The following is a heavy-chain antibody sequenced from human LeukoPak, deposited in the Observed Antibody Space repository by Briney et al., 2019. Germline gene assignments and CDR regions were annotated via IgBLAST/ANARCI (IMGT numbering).Heavy chain of an antibody. D-gene: IGHD3-10*01. Sequence: KPSETLSLTCTVSSGSISTSNYYWGWVRQPPGKALEWIGNIFYSGNTYYNASLKSQVSISIDTSKNQFSLKLSSVTAADTAVYYCARDHWFGEFPDYWGQGTLVTVSS. J-gene: IGHJ4*02. CDR3: ARDHWFGEFPDY. V-gene: IGHV4-39*02. CDR2: IFYSGNT. CDR1: SGSISTSNYY.